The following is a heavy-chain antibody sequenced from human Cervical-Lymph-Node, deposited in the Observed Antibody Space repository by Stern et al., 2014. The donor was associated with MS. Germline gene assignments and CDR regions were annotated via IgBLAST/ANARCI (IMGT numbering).Heavy chain of an antibody. J-gene: IGHJ4*02. V-gene: IGHV7-4-1*02. Sequence: VQLVQSGSELKKPGASVKVSCKASGYTITNYALSWVRQAPGQGLEWMGWINPNPGNPMYAQEYTGRLVFSLDTSVNTAFLQINNLKAEDTAVYYCARGRPLASSTSWYSFEHWGQGTLVTVSS. CDR1: GYTITNYA. CDR2: INPNPGNP. CDR3: ARGRPLASSTSWYSFEH. D-gene: IGHD2-2*01.